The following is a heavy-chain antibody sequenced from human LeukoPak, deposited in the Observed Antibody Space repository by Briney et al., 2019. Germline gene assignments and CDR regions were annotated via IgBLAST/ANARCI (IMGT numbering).Heavy chain of an antibody. CDR3: ARGPPLIDP. CDR2: ISAYNGKT. J-gene: IGHJ5*02. CDR1: GYTFTSYG. Sequence: AASVKVSCKASGYTFTSYGISWVRQAPGQGLEWMGWISAYNGKTNYTQEFQGRVTMTTDISTSTAYMELRSLRYDDTAVYYCARGPPLIDPWGQGTLVTVSS. V-gene: IGHV1-18*01.